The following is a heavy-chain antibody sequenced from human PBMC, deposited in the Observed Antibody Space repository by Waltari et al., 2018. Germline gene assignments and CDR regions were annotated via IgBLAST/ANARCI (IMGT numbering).Heavy chain of an antibody. J-gene: IGHJ4*02. V-gene: IGHV5-51*01. D-gene: IGHD6-6*01. CDR1: GSSFTSYW. Sequence: EVQLVQSGAEVKQPGESLKIYCKGSGSSFTSYWIGWVRKMPGKGLEWMGIIYPGDSDTRYSPSFQGQVTISADKSISTAYLQWSSLKASDTAMYYCARLQYSSSFTLDYWGQGTLVTVSS. CDR3: ARLQYSSSFTLDY. CDR2: IYPGDSDT.